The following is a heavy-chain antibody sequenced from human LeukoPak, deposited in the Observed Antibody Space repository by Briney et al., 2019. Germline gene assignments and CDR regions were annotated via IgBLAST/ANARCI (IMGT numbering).Heavy chain of an antibody. CDR2: IYYSGST. CDR3: ARVTGDYYDSSGYYFNWFDP. Sequence: SETLSLTCTVSGGSISSYYWSWIRQPPGKGLGWIGYIYYSGSTNYNPSLKSRVTISVDTSKNQFSLKLSSVTAADTAVYYCARVTGDYYDSSGYYFNWFDPWGQGTLVTVSS. V-gene: IGHV4-59*01. CDR1: GGSISSYY. J-gene: IGHJ5*02. D-gene: IGHD3-22*01.